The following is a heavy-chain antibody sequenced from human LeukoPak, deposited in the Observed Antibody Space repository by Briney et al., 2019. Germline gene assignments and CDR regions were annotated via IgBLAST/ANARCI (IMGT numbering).Heavy chain of an antibody. Sequence: PGRSLRLSCAASGFTFSSYGMHWVRQAPGKGLEWVAVIWYDGSNKYYADSVKGRFTISRDNSKNTLYLQMNSLRAEDTAVYYCARNPSDFWSAYYLYYFDYWGQGTLVTVSS. CDR1: GFTFSSYG. D-gene: IGHD3-3*01. CDR3: ARNPSDFWSAYYLYYFDY. V-gene: IGHV3-33*01. CDR2: IWYDGSNK. J-gene: IGHJ4*02.